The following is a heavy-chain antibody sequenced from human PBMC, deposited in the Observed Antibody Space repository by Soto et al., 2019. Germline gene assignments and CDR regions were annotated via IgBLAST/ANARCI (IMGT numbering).Heavy chain of an antibody. J-gene: IGHJ5*02. V-gene: IGHV1-18*01. Sequence: ASVKVSCKASGYTFTSYGISWVRQAPGQGLEWMGWISAYNGNTNYAQKLQGRVTMTTDTSTSTAYMELRSLRSDDTAVYYCARRIAVAARESNWFDPSGQGTLVTVSS. D-gene: IGHD6-19*01. CDR1: GYTFTSYG. CDR2: ISAYNGNT. CDR3: ARRIAVAARESNWFDP.